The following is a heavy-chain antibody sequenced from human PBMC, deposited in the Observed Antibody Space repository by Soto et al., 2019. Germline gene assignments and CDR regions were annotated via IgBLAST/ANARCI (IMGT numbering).Heavy chain of an antibody. D-gene: IGHD3-16*02. J-gene: IGHJ5*01. CDR2: IYYSGSP. Sequence: SETLSLTCTVSGASVSSGSYYWSWIRQPPGKGLEWIGYIYYSGSPKYNPSLKSRVTMSVDTSKNQFSLRLSSMTVADTAVYYCARKYEGTNRYNWLDSWGQGTLVTVS. V-gene: IGHV4-61*01. CDR1: GASVSSGSYY. CDR3: ARKYEGTNRYNWLDS.